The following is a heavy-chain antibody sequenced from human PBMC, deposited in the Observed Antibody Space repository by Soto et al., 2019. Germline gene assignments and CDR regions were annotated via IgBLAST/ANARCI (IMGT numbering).Heavy chain of an antibody. CDR3: ARVTAAAGIDY. Sequence: QVQLVQSGAEVKKPGASVKVSCKASGYTFTSYYMHWVRQAPGQGLEWMGIINPSGCSTSYAQKFQGRVTMTRDTSTSTVYMELSSLRSEDTAVYYCARVTAAAGIDYWGQGTLVTVSS. J-gene: IGHJ4*02. V-gene: IGHV1-46*01. CDR2: INPSGCST. D-gene: IGHD6-13*01. CDR1: GYTFTSYY.